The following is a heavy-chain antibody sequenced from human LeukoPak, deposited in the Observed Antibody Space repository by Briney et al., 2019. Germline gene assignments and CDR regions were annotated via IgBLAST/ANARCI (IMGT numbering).Heavy chain of an antibody. CDR2: IYYSGST. Sequence: SETLSLTCTVFGGSISSYYWSWIRQSPGKGLEWIGYIYYSGSTNYNPSLKSRVTISVDTSKNQFSLKLTSVTAADTAVYYCARGYGSAYYYNYWGQGTLVTVSS. D-gene: IGHD3-22*01. J-gene: IGHJ4*02. CDR3: ARGYGSAYYYNY. CDR1: GGSISSYY. V-gene: IGHV4-59*12.